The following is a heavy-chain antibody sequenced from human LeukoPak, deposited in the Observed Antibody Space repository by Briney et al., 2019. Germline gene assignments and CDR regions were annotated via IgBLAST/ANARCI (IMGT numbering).Heavy chain of an antibody. J-gene: IGHJ6*02. V-gene: IGHV4-34*01. Sequence: SETLPLTCAVYGGSFSGYYWSWIRQPPGKGLEWIGEINHSGSTNYNPSLKSRVTISVDTSKNQFSLKPSSVNAADTAVYYCARVFSLGRPVYYYYYGMDVWGQGTTVTVSS. D-gene: IGHD7-27*01. CDR3: ARVFSLGRPVYYYYYGMDV. CDR1: GGSFSGYY. CDR2: INHSGST.